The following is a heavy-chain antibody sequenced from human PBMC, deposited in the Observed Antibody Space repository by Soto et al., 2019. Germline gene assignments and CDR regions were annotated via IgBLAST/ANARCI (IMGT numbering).Heavy chain of an antibody. CDR1: GFSLRTSGVG. CDR2: IYWNDDK. Sequence: SGPTLVNPTQTLTLTCIFSGFSLRTSGVGVGWIRQPPGKALEWLGFIYWNDDKRYSPSLKSRLTITKDTSKNQVVLTMTNMDPVDTSTYYCAKSGSSGWYGWFDPWGQGTLVTGSS. J-gene: IGHJ5*02. V-gene: IGHV2-5*01. D-gene: IGHD6-19*01. CDR3: AKSGSSGWYGWFDP.